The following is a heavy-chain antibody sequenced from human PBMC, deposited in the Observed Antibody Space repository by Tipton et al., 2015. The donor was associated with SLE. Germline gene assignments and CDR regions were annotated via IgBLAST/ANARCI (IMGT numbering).Heavy chain of an antibody. CDR1: DYSISDNSY. V-gene: IGHV4-34*01. CDR2: INHSGST. J-gene: IGHJ6*03. CDR3: AREPVYYYYYMDV. Sequence: TLSLTCSVSDYSISDNSYWSWIRQPPGKGLECIGEINHSGSTNYNPSLKSRVTISVDTSKNQFSLKLSSVTAADTAVYYCAREPVYYYYYMDVWGKGTTVTVSS.